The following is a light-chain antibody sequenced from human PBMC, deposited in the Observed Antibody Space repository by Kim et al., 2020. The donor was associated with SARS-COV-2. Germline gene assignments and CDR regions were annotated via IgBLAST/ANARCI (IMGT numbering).Light chain of an antibody. CDR2: KDS. Sequence: PGHTARITCSGDALPKQYAYWYQQKPGQAPVLVIYKDSERPSGIPERFSGSSSGTTVTLTISGVQAEDEADYYCQSADSSGTYVVFGGGTQLTVL. V-gene: IGLV3-25*03. CDR1: ALPKQY. J-gene: IGLJ2*01. CDR3: QSADSSGTYVV.